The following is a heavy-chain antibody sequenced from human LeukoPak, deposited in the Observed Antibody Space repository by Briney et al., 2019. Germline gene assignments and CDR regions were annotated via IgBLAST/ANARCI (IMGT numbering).Heavy chain of an antibody. CDR3: ARRAGAYSHPYDY. D-gene: IGHD4/OR15-4a*01. CDR2: INPNSGGT. Sequence: ASVTVSCKASGYTFTGYYMHWVRQAPGQGLEWMGWINPNSGGTNYAQKFQGRVTMTRDTSISTAYMELNSLRAEDTAVYYCARRAGAYSHPYDYWGQGTLVTVSS. CDR1: GYTFTGYY. V-gene: IGHV1-2*02. J-gene: IGHJ4*02.